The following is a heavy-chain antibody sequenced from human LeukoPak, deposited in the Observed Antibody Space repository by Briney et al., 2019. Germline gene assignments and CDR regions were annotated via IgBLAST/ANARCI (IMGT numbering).Heavy chain of an antibody. Sequence: PGGSLRLSCAASGFTFSSYWMSWVRQAPGKGLEWVANIKQDGSEKYYVDSVKGRFTISRDNAKNSLYLQMNSLRAEDTAVYYCANHPIAVAATNWFDPWGQGTLVTVSS. CDR1: GFTFSSYW. CDR2: IKQDGSEK. J-gene: IGHJ5*02. V-gene: IGHV3-7*03. CDR3: ANHPIAVAATNWFDP. D-gene: IGHD6-19*01.